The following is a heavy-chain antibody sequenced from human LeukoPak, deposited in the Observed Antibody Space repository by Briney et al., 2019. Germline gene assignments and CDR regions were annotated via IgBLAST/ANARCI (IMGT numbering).Heavy chain of an antibody. J-gene: IGHJ4*02. Sequence: GGSLRLSCAASGFTFSSYWMSWVRQAPGEGLEWVASIRQDGGEKYYVDSVKGRFTISRDYAKNSLDLQMNSLRAEDTAVYYCARDRPYSNSLDYWGQGTLVTVSS. V-gene: IGHV3-7*05. CDR2: IRQDGGEK. CDR3: ARDRPYSNSLDY. D-gene: IGHD6-6*01. CDR1: GFTFSSYW.